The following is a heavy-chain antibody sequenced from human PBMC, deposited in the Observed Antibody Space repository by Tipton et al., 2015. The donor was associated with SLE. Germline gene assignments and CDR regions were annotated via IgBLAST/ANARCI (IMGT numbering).Heavy chain of an antibody. Sequence: SLRLSCAASGFTFSDYAMSWVRQAPGEGLQWVSAISGLGGSTYYADSVKGRFTISRDTSKNTLYVQMNDLRAEDTAVYYCAKVDRTNMVTSFDYWGQGTLVTVSS. CDR2: ISGLGGST. J-gene: IGHJ4*02. D-gene: IGHD5-18*01. CDR1: GFTFSDYA. CDR3: AKVDRTNMVTSFDY. V-gene: IGHV3-23*01.